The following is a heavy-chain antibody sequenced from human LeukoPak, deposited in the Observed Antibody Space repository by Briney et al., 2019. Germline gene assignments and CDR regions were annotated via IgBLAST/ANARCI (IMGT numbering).Heavy chain of an antibody. V-gene: IGHV1-2*02. D-gene: IGHD1-7*01. CDR3: AREADNWNYVRRGPPFDY. Sequence: ASVKVSCKASGYIFTGYYIHWVRQAPGQGLEWMGWINPNSGNTNYAQRFQGGVTMTRDTSISTAYMELSRLRSADTAVYYCAREADNWNYVRRGPPFDYWGQGTLVTVSS. J-gene: IGHJ4*02. CDR2: INPNSGNT. CDR1: GYIFTGYY.